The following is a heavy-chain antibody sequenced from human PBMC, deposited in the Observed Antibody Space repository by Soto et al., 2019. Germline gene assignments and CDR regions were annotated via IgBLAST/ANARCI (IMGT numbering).Heavy chain of an antibody. CDR3: ARVTVVPAAADY. J-gene: IGHJ4*02. CDR2: INAGNGNT. Sequence: QVQLVQSGAEVKKPGASVKVSCKASGYTFTSYAMHWVRQAPGQRLEWMGWINAGNGNTKYSQKFQGRVTITSDTSASTAYMELSSLRSEDTAVYYCARVTVVPAAADYWGQGTLVTVSS. D-gene: IGHD2-2*01. CDR1: GYTFTSYA. V-gene: IGHV1-3*01.